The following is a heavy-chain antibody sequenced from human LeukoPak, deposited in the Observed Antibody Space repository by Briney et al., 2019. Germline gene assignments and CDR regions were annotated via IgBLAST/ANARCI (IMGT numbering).Heavy chain of an antibody. J-gene: IGHJ4*02. CDR2: IYISGST. D-gene: IGHD4-17*01. CDR1: GGSISSYY. Sequence: SETLSLTCTVSGGSISSYYWSWIRQPAGKGLEWIGRIYISGSTNYNPSLKSRVTMSVDTSKNQFSLKLSSVTAADTAVYYCARDFGYGDYFFDDWDQGTLVTVSS. CDR3: ARDFGYGDYFFDD. V-gene: IGHV4-4*07.